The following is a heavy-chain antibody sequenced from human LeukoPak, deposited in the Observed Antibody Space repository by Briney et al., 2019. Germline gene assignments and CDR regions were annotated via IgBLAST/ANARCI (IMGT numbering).Heavy chain of an antibody. CDR3: ARGGYSYGPRHFDY. D-gene: IGHD5-18*01. J-gene: IGHJ4*02. CDR2: TNHSGST. Sequence: PSETLSLTCAVYGGSFSGYYWSWIRQPPGKGLEWIGETNHSGSTNYNPSLKSRVTISVDTSKNQFSLKLSSVTAADTAVYYCARGGYSYGPRHFDYWGQGTLVTVSS. V-gene: IGHV4-34*01. CDR1: GGSFSGYY.